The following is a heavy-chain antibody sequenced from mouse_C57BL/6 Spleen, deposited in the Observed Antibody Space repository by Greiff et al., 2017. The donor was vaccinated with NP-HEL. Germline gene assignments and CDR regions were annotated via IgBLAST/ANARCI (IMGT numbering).Heavy chain of an antibody. D-gene: IGHD1-1*01. J-gene: IGHJ4*01. CDR3: ARHYGSSAYAMDY. Sequence: VQLQQPGAELVMPGASVKLSCKASGYTFTSYWMHWVKQRPGQGLEWIGELDPSDSYTNYNQKFKGKSKLTVDKSSSTAYMQLSSLTSEDSAVYYCARHYGSSAYAMDYWGQGTSVTVSS. CDR2: LDPSDSYT. CDR1: GYTFTSYW. V-gene: IGHV1-69*01.